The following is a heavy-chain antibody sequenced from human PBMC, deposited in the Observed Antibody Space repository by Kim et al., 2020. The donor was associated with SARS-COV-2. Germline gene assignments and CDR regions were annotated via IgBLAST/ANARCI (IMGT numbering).Heavy chain of an antibody. Sequence: GGSLRLSCAASGFTFSSYDMHWVRQATGKGLEWVSAIGTAGDPYYPGSVKGRFTISRENAKNSLYLQMNSLRAGDTAVYYCARDFRIAESKAHYYYGMDVWGQGTTVTVSS. J-gene: IGHJ6*02. CDR1: GFTFSSYD. CDR2: IGTAGDP. D-gene: IGHD6-13*01. V-gene: IGHV3-13*05. CDR3: ARDFRIAESKAHYYYGMDV.